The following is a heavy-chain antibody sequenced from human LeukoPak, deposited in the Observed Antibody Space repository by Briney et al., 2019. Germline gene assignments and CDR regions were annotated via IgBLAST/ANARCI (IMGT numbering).Heavy chain of an antibody. CDR2: IIPILGIA. CDR1: GGTFSSYA. J-gene: IGHJ6*02. CDR3: ARDMKPHPGYCSGGSCYRNYYGMDV. D-gene: IGHD2-15*01. V-gene: IGHV1-69*04. Sequence: GASVKVSCKASGGTFSSYAISWVRQAPGQGLEWMGRIIPILGIANYAQKFQGRVTITADKSTSTAYMELSSLRSEDTAVYYCARDMKPHPGYCSGGSCYRNYYGMDVWGQGTTVTVSS.